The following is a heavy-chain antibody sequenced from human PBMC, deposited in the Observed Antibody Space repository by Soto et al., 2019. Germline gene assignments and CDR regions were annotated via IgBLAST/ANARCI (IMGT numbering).Heavy chain of an antibody. D-gene: IGHD6-13*01. CDR1: GYSVSSNSAA. CDR2: TYYRSKWYN. V-gene: IGHV6-1*01. Sequence: SQTLSLTCAISGYSVSSNSAAWNWIRQSPSRGLEWLGRTYYRSKWYNDYAVSVKSRITINPDTSKNQFSLQLNSVTPEDTAVYYCAREGSLTSEQQLPQEGWFDPWGQGTRVTVS. CDR3: AREGSLTSEQQLPQEGWFDP. J-gene: IGHJ5*02.